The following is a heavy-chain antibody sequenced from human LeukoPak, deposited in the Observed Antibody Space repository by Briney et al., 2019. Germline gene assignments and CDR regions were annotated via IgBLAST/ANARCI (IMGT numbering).Heavy chain of an antibody. CDR1: GFTFSSYS. Sequence: GGSLRLSCAASGFTFSSYSMNWVRQAPGKGLEWVSSISSSSSYIYYADPVKGRFTISRDNAKNSLYLQMNGLRAEDTAVYYCARDIVVVVAATQGIDYWGQGTLVTVSS. CDR2: ISSSSSYI. J-gene: IGHJ4*02. CDR3: ARDIVVVVAATQGIDY. V-gene: IGHV3-21*01. D-gene: IGHD2-15*01.